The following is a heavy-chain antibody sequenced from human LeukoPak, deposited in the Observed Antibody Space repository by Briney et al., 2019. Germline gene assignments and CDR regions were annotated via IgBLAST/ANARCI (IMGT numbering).Heavy chain of an antibody. CDR2: IYYSGST. CDR3: ARVEIPRRSGSYYPLFDY. Sequence: SETLSLTCTVSGGSLSSYYWSWIRQPPEKGLEWIGYIYYSGSTNYNPSLKSRLTISVDTSKNQFSLKMNSVTAADAAIYYRARVEIPRRSGSYYPLFDYWGQGTLVTVSS. J-gene: IGHJ4*02. CDR1: GGSLSSYY. V-gene: IGHV4-59*01. D-gene: IGHD3-10*01.